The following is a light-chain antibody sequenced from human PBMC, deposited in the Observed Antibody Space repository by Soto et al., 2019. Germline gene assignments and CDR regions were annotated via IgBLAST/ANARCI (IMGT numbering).Light chain of an antibody. V-gene: IGLV1-44*01. Sequence: QSVLTQPPSASGTPGQRVTISCSGSSSIIGSNSVNWYQQLPGTAPKLLIYNNNHRPSGVPDRFSGSKSGTSASLAISGLQSEDDTDYYCAAWDDSLNGPVFGGGAKLTVL. CDR2: NNN. J-gene: IGLJ3*02. CDR3: AAWDDSLNGPV. CDR1: SSIIGSNS.